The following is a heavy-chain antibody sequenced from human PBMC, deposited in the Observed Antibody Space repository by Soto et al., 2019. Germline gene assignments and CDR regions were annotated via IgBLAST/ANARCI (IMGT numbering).Heavy chain of an antibody. V-gene: IGHV5-10-1*01. D-gene: IGHD6-13*01. CDR1: GYSFTSYW. CDR2: IDPSDSYT. Sequence: PGESLKISCKGSGYSFTSYWISWVRQMPGKGLEWMGRIDPSDSYTNYSPSFQGHVTISADKSISTAYLQWSSLKASDTAMYYCARAAAGTIYYYGMDVWGQGTTVTVSS. CDR3: ARAAAGTIYYYGMDV. J-gene: IGHJ6*02.